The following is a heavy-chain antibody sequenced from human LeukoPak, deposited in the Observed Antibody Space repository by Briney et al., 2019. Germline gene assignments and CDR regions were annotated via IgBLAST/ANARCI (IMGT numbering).Heavy chain of an antibody. Sequence: SETLSLTCTVSGGSISSYYWSWIRQPPGKGLEWIGYIYYSGSTNYNPSPKSRVTISVDTSKNQFSLKLSSVTAADTAVYYCARWIGLYYDSSGPNWFDPWGQGTLVTVSS. CDR1: GGSISSYY. CDR2: IYYSGST. CDR3: ARWIGLYYDSSGPNWFDP. J-gene: IGHJ5*02. D-gene: IGHD3-22*01. V-gene: IGHV4-59*01.